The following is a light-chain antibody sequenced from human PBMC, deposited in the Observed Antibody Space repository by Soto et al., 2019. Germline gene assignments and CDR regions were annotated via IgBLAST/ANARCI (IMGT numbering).Light chain of an antibody. J-gene: IGLJ1*01. CDR3: SSFTGSSYV. V-gene: IGLV2-14*03. CDR2: DVT. Sequence: QSALTQPASVSGSPGQSITISCTGTSSDVGNNNYVSWYQHNPGRAPKVMICDVTNRPSGVSNRFSGSKSGNTASLTISGLQAEDEADYYCSSFTGSSYVFGNGTNVTVL. CDR1: SSDVGNNNY.